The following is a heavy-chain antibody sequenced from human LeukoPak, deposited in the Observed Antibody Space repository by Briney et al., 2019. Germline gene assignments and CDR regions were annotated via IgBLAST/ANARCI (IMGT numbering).Heavy chain of an antibody. CDR1: GGSVSSGGYP. J-gene: IGHJ4*02. V-gene: IGHV4-30-2*01. Sequence: SQTLSLTCAVSGGSVSSGGYPWSWIRQPPGMGLEWIGYIYHSGSTYYNPSLNSRVTISVDRSKNHFSLRLSSVTAADTAVYYCARTTSNYDYYFDYWGQGTLVTVSS. CDR3: ARTTSNYDYYFDY. CDR2: IYHSGST. D-gene: IGHD5-12*01.